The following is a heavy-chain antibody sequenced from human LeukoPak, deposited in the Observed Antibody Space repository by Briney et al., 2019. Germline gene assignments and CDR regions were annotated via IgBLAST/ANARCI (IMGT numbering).Heavy chain of an antibody. CDR3: ARVLLRYFDWLGHYYYGMDV. D-gene: IGHD3-9*01. Sequence: SVKVSCKASGGTFSSYTINCVRQAPGQGLEWMGGIIPVFGTANYVQKFQGRVTITADESTSTAYMELSSLRSEDTAVYYCARVLLRYFDWLGHYYYGMDVWGQGTTVTVSS. CDR1: GGTFSSYT. CDR2: IIPVFGTA. J-gene: IGHJ6*02. V-gene: IGHV1-69*13.